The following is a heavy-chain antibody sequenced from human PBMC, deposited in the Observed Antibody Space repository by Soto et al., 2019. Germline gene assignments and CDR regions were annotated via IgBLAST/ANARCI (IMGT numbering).Heavy chain of an antibody. D-gene: IGHD3-10*01. CDR2: INTGNGNT. V-gene: IGHV1-3*04. CDR1: GYIFTNYV. Sequence: QVQVVQSGAEVKKPGASVKVSCKASGYIFTNYVIHWVRQAPGQRLECMGWINTGNGNTQYSQKFQGRVTITRDTSASTAYMELSSLRSEDTAVYYCARSITMVRGLIYYGMDVWGQGTTDTVSS. CDR3: ARSITMVRGLIYYGMDV. J-gene: IGHJ6*02.